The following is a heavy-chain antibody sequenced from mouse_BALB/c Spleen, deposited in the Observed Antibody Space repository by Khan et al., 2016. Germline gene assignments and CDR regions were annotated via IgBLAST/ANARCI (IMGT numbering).Heavy chain of an antibody. D-gene: IGHD3-1*01. CDR2: IYPGDGDT. CDR1: GYTFTSYW. Sequence: QVQLQQSGAELARPGASVKLSCKASGYTFTSYWMQWVKQRPGQGLEWIGAIYPGDGDTRYTQKFKGKVTLTADKSSSTAYMQLSRLASEDSAVDYCASRAARATGFAYWGQGTLVTVSA. V-gene: IGHV1-87*01. J-gene: IGHJ3*01. CDR3: ASRAARATGFAY.